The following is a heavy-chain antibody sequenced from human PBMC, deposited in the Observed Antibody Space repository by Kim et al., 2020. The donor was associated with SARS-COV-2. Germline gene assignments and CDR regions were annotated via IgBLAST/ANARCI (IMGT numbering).Heavy chain of an antibody. D-gene: IGHD6-19*01. V-gene: IGHV3-74*01. CDR1: GFTFSSHW. Sequence: GGSLRLSCVASGFTFSSHWMPWARQVPGKGLVGVSRINPDGSSTTYADSVKGRFTNSRDNAKNTLSLQMTSLRVEETAVYYCVKDSSSSSWGQGTLVPVSS. J-gene: IGHJ4*02. CDR2: INPDGSST. CDR3: VKDSSSSS.